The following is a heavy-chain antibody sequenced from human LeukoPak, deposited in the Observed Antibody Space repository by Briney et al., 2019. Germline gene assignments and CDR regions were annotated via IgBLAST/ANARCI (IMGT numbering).Heavy chain of an antibody. CDR3: ARAYNRYDSSGFYVY. D-gene: IGHD3-22*01. Sequence: PGRSLRLSCAASGFTFSSYAMHWVRQAPGKGLEWVAVIWYDGSNKYYADSVKGRFTISRDHSKNTLYLQMKSLRAEDTAVYYCARAYNRYDSSGFYVYWGQGTLVTVSS. J-gene: IGHJ4*02. CDR2: IWYDGSNK. V-gene: IGHV3-33*01. CDR1: GFTFSSYA.